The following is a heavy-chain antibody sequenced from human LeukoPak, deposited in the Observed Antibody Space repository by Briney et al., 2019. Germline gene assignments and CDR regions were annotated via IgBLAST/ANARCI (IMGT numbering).Heavy chain of an antibody. CDR2: INHSGST. V-gene: IGHV4-38-2*02. D-gene: IGHD3-10*01. Sequence: SETLSLTCTVSGYSISSNYYWGWIRQPPGKGLEWIGSINHSGSTNYNPSLKSRVTISVDTSKNQFSLKLSSVTAADTAVYYCARHRAFGELFGYYYYYMDVWGKGTTVTISS. CDR1: GYSISSNYY. CDR3: ARHRAFGELFGYYYYYMDV. J-gene: IGHJ6*03.